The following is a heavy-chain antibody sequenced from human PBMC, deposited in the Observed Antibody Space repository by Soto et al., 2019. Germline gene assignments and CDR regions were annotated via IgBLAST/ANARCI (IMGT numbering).Heavy chain of an antibody. Sequence: GGSLRLSCAASGFTFSSYGMNWVRQAPGKGLEWVSYISSSGSTIYYADSVKGRFTISRDNAKNSLYLQMNSLRAEDTAVYYCARVAGGGSGSPYNWFDPWGQGTLVTVSS. D-gene: IGHD3-10*01. CDR3: ARVAGGGSGSPYNWFDP. J-gene: IGHJ5*02. CDR2: ISSSGSTI. CDR1: GFTFSSYG. V-gene: IGHV3-48*04.